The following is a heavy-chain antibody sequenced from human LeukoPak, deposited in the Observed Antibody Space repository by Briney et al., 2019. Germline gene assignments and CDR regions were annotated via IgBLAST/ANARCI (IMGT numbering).Heavy chain of an antibody. Sequence: GGSLRLSCAAPGFTFSTHALSWVRQAPGRGLEWVSGISGSGGITYYADSVKGRFTISRDNSKNTLYLQMNSLRADDTAVYYCAKDRTIGTVGYFDYWGQGTLVTVSS. CDR1: GFTFSTHA. CDR3: AKDRTIGTVGYFDY. J-gene: IGHJ4*02. D-gene: IGHD1-1*01. V-gene: IGHV3-23*01. CDR2: ISGSGGIT.